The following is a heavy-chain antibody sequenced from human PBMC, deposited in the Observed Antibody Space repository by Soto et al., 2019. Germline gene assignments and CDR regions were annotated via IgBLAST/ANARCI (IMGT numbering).Heavy chain of an antibody. CDR1: GFTFSSYS. V-gene: IGHV3-21*01. J-gene: IGHJ6*02. Sequence: GGSLRLSCAASGFTFSSYSINWVRQAPGKGLEWVSSISSSSSYIYYADSVKGRFTISRDNAKNSLYLQMNSLRAEDTAVYYCASDEGNYTNLDYYGMDVWGQGTTVTVSS. D-gene: IGHD4-4*01. CDR3: ASDEGNYTNLDYYGMDV. CDR2: ISSSSSYI.